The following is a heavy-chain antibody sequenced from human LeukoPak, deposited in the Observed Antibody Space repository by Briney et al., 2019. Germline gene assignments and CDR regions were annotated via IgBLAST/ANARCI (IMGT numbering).Heavy chain of an antibody. Sequence: GGSLRLSCAASGFTFDDYAMHWVRQAPGKGLEWVSGISWNSGSIGYADSVKGRFTISRDNAKNSLYLQMNSLRAEDTALYYCAKDIGHSYGFFDYWGQGTLVTVSS. V-gene: IGHV3-9*01. D-gene: IGHD5-18*01. CDR2: ISWNSGSI. J-gene: IGHJ4*02. CDR3: AKDIGHSYGFFDY. CDR1: GFTFDDYA.